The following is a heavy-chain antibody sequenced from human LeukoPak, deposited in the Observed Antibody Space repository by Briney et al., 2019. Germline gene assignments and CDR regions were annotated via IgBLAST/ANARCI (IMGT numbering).Heavy chain of an antibody. CDR2: IGSSGRSI. Sequence: PGGSLRLSCAASGFTFSDYYVSWIRQASGKGLEWVSYIGSSGRSIYYADSVKGRFTTSRDNAKNSLYLQMNSLRAEDTAVYYCARENSGYDRVLDAFDIWGQGTMVTVSS. CDR1: GFTFSDYY. J-gene: IGHJ3*02. CDR3: ARENSGYDRVLDAFDI. V-gene: IGHV3-11*01. D-gene: IGHD5-12*01.